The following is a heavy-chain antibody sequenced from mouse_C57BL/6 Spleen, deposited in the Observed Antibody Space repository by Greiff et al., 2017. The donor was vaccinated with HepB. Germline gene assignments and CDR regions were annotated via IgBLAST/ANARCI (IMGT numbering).Heavy chain of an antibody. J-gene: IGHJ2*01. CDR1: GYSFTDYN. CDR2: INPNYGTT. Sequence: VQLKESGPELVKPGASVKISCKASGYSFTDYNMNWVKQSNGKSLEWIGVINPNYGTTSYNQKFKGKATLTVDQSSSTAYMQLNSLTSEDSAVYYCARTGYSNYVDYFDYWGQGTTLTVSS. CDR3: ARTGYSNYVDYFDY. D-gene: IGHD2-5*01. V-gene: IGHV1-39*01.